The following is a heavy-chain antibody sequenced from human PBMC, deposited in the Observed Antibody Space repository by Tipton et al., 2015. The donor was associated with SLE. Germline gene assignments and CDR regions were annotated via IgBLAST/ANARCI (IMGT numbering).Heavy chain of an antibody. D-gene: IGHD6-19*01. Sequence: LSLTCAVSGYSISSGYYWGWVRQAPGKGLEWVAFIRYDGSNKYYADSVKGRFTISRDNSKNTLYLQMNSLRAEDTAVYYCAKGGYEGIAVAVDYWGQGTLVTVSS. V-gene: IGHV3-30*02. CDR1: GYSISSGYY. J-gene: IGHJ4*02. CDR2: IRYDGSNK. CDR3: AKGGYEGIAVAVDY.